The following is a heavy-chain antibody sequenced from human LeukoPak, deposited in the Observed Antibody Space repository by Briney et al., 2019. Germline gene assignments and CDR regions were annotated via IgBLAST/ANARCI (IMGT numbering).Heavy chain of an antibody. D-gene: IGHD6-19*01. J-gene: IGHJ6*02. CDR2: ISSSSSYI. V-gene: IGHV3-21*01. CDR1: GFTFSSYS. CDR3: ARNIAVAVDYYYGMDV. Sequence: GGSLRLSCAASGFTFSSYSMNWVRQAPGKGLEWVSSISSSSSYIYYADSVKGRFTISRDNAKNSLYLQMNSLRAEDTAVYYCARNIAVAVDYYYGMDVWGQGTTVTVSS.